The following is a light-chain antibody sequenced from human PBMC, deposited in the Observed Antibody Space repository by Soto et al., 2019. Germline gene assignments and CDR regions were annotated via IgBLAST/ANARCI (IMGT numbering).Light chain of an antibody. V-gene: IGLV7-43*01. CDR1: TGAVTSGNY. J-gene: IGLJ3*02. CDR3: LLYYGGAHLV. CDR2: TTN. Sequence: QAVVTQEPSLTVSPGGTVTLTCASSTGAVTSGNYPSWFQRKPGQAPRTLIYTTNDKHSWTPARFSGPLLGGRATLTLSGAQPEDEADYYCLLYYGGAHLVFGGGTKLTVL.